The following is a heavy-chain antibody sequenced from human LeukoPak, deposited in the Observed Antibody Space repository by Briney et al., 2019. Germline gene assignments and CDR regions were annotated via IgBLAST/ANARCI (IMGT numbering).Heavy chain of an antibody. CDR2: IYYSGST. D-gene: IGHD3-22*01. J-gene: IGHJ2*01. CDR1: GGSISSSSYY. Sequence: SETLSLTCTVSGGSISSSSYYWGWIRQPPGKGLEWIGSIYYSGSTYYNPSLKSRVTISVDTSKNQFSLKLSSVTAADTAVYYCARVRYDSKKYRDWYFDLWGRDTLVTVSS. CDR3: ARVRYDSKKYRDWYFDL. V-gene: IGHV4-39*07.